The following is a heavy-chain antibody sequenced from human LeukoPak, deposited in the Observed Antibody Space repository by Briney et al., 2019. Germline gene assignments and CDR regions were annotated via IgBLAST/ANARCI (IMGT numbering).Heavy chain of an antibody. D-gene: IGHD4-17*01. J-gene: IGHJ5*02. Sequence: GGSLRLSYAGSGFTFNMCGMSWVRQAPGKGLEWVSGISGSGGSTDYADSVKGRFTISRDNSKNTLFLQMNNLRAEDTAVYYCAIDRKSTMVTTGAWGQGTLVTVSS. CDR1: GFTFNMCG. V-gene: IGHV3-23*01. CDR3: AIDRKSTMVTTGA. CDR2: ISGSGGST.